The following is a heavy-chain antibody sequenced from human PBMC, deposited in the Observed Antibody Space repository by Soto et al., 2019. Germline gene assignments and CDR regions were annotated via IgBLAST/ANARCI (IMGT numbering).Heavy chain of an antibody. V-gene: IGHV3-33*01. Sequence: QVQLVESGGGVVQPGRSLRLSCAASGFTLSSYGMHWVRQAPGKGLEWVAVIWYDGSNKYYADSVKGRFTISRDNSKKSLDLQMSSLRAEDTAGYYCARERGGYSDYYYGMDVWGQGTTVTVSS. CDR2: IWYDGSNK. CDR1: GFTLSSYG. D-gene: IGHD5-18*01. J-gene: IGHJ6*02. CDR3: ARERGGYSDYYYGMDV.